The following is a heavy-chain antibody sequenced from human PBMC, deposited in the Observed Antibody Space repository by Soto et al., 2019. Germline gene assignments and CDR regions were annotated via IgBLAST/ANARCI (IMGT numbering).Heavy chain of an antibody. CDR2: IYYSGST. Sequence: SETLSLTCTVSGGSISSYYWSWIRQPPGKGLEWIGYIYYSGSTNYNPSLKSRVTISVDTSKNQFSLKLSSVTAADTAVYYCARAKGYFSIAAAGSVAFDYWGQGTLVTVSS. J-gene: IGHJ4*02. D-gene: IGHD6-13*01. V-gene: IGHV4-59*01. CDR1: GGSISSYY. CDR3: ARAKGYFSIAAAGSVAFDY.